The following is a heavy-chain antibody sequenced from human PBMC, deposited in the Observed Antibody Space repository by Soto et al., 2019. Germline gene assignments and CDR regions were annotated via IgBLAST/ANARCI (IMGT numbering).Heavy chain of an antibody. CDR1: GYTFTSYG. CDR3: ARVVVPAARNYYYMDV. D-gene: IGHD2-2*01. Sequence: ASVKVSCKASGYTFTSYGISWVRQAPGQGLEWMGWISAYNGNTKYSQKFQGRVTITRDTSASTAYMELSSLRSEDTAVYYCARVVVPAARNYYYMDVWGKGTTVTVSS. J-gene: IGHJ6*03. CDR2: ISAYNGNT. V-gene: IGHV1-18*01.